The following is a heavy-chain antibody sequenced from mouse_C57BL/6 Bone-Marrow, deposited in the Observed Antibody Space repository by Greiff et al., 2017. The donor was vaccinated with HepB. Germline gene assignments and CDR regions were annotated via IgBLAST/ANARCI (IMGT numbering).Heavy chain of an antibody. CDR1: GYTFTDYE. CDR2: IDPETGGT. CDR3: TRQTTVVDWYFDV. J-gene: IGHJ1*03. D-gene: IGHD1-1*01. V-gene: IGHV1-15*01. Sequence: VKLMESGAELVRPGASVTLSCKASGYTFTDYEMHWVKQTPVHGLEWIGAIDPETGGTAYNQKFKGKAILTADKSSSTAYMELRSLTSEDSAVYYCTRQTTVVDWYFDVWGTGTTVTVSS.